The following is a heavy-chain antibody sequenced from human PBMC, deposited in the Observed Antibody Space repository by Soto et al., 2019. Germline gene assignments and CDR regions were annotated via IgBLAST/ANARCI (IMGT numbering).Heavy chain of an antibody. CDR3: AKESPYYEFWSGPLDSQPDAFDI. CDR2: ISGSGGSS. CDR1: GFTYDNYA. J-gene: IGHJ3*02. V-gene: IGHV3-23*01. Sequence: GGSLRLSCAASGFTYDNYAMSWVRQAPGKGLQWVSRISGSGGSSYYADSVKGRFSISRDNSKNMLYLLMNSLRAEDTALYYCAKESPYYEFWSGPLDSQPDAFDIWGQGTMVTVS. D-gene: IGHD3-3*01.